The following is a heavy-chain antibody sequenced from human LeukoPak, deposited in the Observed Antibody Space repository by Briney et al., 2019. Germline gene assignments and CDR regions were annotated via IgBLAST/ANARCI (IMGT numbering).Heavy chain of an antibody. J-gene: IGHJ3*02. D-gene: IGHD2-15*01. CDR1: GYTFTSYG. CDR2: ISAYNGNT. CDR3: ARDLLYCSGGSCYSLDAFDI. Sequence: GASVKVSCRAFGYTFTSYGISWVRQAPGQGLEWMGWISAYNGNTNYAQKLQGRVTMTTDTSTSTAYMELRSLRSDDTAVYYCARDLLYCSGGSCYSLDAFDIWGQGTMVTVSS. V-gene: IGHV1-18*04.